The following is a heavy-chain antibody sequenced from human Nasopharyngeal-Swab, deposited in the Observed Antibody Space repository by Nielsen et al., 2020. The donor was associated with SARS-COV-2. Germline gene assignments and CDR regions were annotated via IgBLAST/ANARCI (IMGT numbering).Heavy chain of an antibody. CDR3: AKDEDSSGWPGGVDY. D-gene: IGHD6-19*01. CDR2: ISGSGGST. J-gene: IGHJ4*02. CDR1: GFTFSSYA. V-gene: IGHV3-23*01. Sequence: GESLKISCAASGFTFSSYAMSWVRQAPGKGPGWVSAISGSGGSTYYADSVKGRFTISRDNSKNTLYLQMNSLRAEDTAVYYCAKDEDSSGWPGGVDYWGQGTLVTVSS.